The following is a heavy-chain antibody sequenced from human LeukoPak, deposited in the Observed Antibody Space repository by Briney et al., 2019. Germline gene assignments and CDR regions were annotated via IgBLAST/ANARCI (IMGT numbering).Heavy chain of an antibody. J-gene: IGHJ4*02. Sequence: SETLSLTCTVSGGSISSYYWSWIRQPPGKGLEWIGYIYYSGSTYYNPSLKSRVTISVDTSKNQFSLKLSSVTAADTAVYYCARDKLGLWFGYFDYWGQGTLVTVSS. V-gene: IGHV4-59*12. D-gene: IGHD3/OR15-3a*01. CDR3: ARDKLGLWFGYFDY. CDR2: IYYSGST. CDR1: GGSISSYY.